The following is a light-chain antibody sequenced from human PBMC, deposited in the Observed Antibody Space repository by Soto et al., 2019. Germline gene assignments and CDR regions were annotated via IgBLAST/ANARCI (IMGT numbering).Light chain of an antibody. CDR1: QTTTNTY. J-gene: IGKJ2*01. CDR3: QQYGSSPPMYT. Sequence: EIVLTQSPGTLSLSPGETVTLSCRTSQTTTNTYFAWYQQKPGRAPRLLIFGASSRATGIPDRFSSGGSGTDFTLTISGLEPEDSAVYYCQQYGSSPPMYTFGQGTKLEIK. CDR2: GAS. V-gene: IGKV3-20*01.